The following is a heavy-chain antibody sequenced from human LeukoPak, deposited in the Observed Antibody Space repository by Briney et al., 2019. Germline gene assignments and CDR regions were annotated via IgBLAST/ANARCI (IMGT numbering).Heavy chain of an antibody. CDR2: IYHTGAT. D-gene: IGHD3-9*01. J-gene: IGHJ5*02. CDR3: ARDLGLTISDNWFDP. V-gene: IGHV4-38-2*02. CDR1: CYSISSGYF. Sequence: SETLSLTCAVSCYSISSGYFWVWIRQPPGKGLEWIGSIYHTGATYYNPSLRSPVTISVDTSKNEFSLELNSVTAADTAVYYCARDLGLTISDNWFDPWGQGTLVTVSS.